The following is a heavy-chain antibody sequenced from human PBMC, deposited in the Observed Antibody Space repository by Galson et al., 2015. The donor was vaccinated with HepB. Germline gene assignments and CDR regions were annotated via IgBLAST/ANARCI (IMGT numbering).Heavy chain of an antibody. D-gene: IGHD2-21*01. CDR3: ARDSVYCGGDCYSGGYYYYYMDV. V-gene: IGHV1-46*03. CDR2: INPSGGST. J-gene: IGHJ6*03. Sequence: SVKVSCKASGYTSTSYYMHWVRQAPGQGLEWMGIINPSGGSTSYAQKFQGRVTMTRDTSTSTVYMELSSLRSEDTAVYYCARDSVYCGGDCYSGGYYYYYMDVWGKGTTVTVSS. CDR1: GYTSTSYY.